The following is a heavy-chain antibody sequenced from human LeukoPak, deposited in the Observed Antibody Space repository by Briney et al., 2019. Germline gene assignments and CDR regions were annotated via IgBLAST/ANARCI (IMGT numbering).Heavy chain of an antibody. V-gene: IGHV3-33*06. J-gene: IGHJ4*02. Sequence: GGSLRLSCAASGFTFSNYGMSWVRQAPRKGLEWVAVIWSDGRNKYYADSVKGRFTISRDNSKNTLYLQMNSLRADDTAVYYCAKNGVYCDVHCPADYWGQGTLVTVSS. D-gene: IGHD2-21*02. CDR1: GFTFSNYG. CDR2: IWSDGRNK. CDR3: AKNGVYCDVHCPADY.